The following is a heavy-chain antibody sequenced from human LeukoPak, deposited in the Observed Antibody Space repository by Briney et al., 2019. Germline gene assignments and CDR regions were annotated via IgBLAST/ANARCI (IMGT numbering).Heavy chain of an antibody. V-gene: IGHV3-7*03. CDR1: GFTFSSYW. CDR2: IKQDGSEK. Sequence: GGSLRLSCEASGFTFSSYWMSWVRQAPGKGLEWVANIKQDGSEKYYVDSVKGRFTISRDNAKNSLYLQMNSLRAEDTAVYYCARDQWELRGDAFDIWGQGTMVTVSS. D-gene: IGHD1-26*01. J-gene: IGHJ3*02. CDR3: ARDQWELRGDAFDI.